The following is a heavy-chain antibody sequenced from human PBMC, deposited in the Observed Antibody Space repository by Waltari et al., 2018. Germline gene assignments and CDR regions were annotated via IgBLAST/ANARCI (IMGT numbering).Heavy chain of an antibody. Sequence: QFQLVQSGAEVKKPGSSVKVSCKASAGTFSSYAISWVRQATGQGRWGMGGIIPILGIANYEQKFQGRVPITADESTSTVYMELSSLRSEDTAVYYCARTPFTMITFGGVIAGGFDPWGQGTLVTVSS. V-gene: IGHV1-69*04. J-gene: IGHJ5*02. CDR3: ARTPFTMITFGGVIAGGFDP. CDR2: IIPILGIA. D-gene: IGHD3-16*02. CDR1: AGTFSSYA.